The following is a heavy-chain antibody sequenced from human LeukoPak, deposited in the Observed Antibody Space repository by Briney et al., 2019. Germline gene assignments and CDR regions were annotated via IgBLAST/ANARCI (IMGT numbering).Heavy chain of an antibody. J-gene: IGHJ4*02. Sequence: SQTLSLTCTVSGGSVNNGPYYWSWIRQHPGKGLEWIGYISYTGGTYYNPSLESRVSMSVDTSKNQFSLKLSSVTAADAAMYYCARIIVGASFDYWGQGTLVTVSS. CDR1: GGSVNNGPYY. CDR2: ISYTGGT. V-gene: IGHV4-31*03. CDR3: ARIIVGASFDY. D-gene: IGHD1-26*01.